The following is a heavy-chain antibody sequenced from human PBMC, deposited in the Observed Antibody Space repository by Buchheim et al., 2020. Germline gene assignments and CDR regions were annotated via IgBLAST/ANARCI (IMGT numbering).Heavy chain of an antibody. D-gene: IGHD3-10*01. CDR3: ARDRGQWTFDI. J-gene: IGHJ3*02. CDR2: INQDGSVT. Sequence: EVQLVESGGGLVQPGGSLRLSCAASGFTFSRDWMYWVRQAPGKGLEWGSSINQDGSVTYYVDSVKGRFTISRDDVKQLLNLQLNTLRVEDTAVYFCARDRGQWTFDILGQGA. V-gene: IGHV3-7*03. CDR1: GFTFSRDW.